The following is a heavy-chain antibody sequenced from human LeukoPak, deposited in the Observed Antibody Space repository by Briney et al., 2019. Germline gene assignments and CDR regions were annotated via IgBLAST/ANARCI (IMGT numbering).Heavy chain of an antibody. CDR3: ARDPGGTGTITGDDY. V-gene: IGHV1-2*02. D-gene: IGHD1-1*01. CDR1: GYTFTGYY. CDR2: INPNSGGT. Sequence: GASVKVSCKASGYTFTGYYMHWVRQAPGQGLEWMGWINPNSGGTNYAQKFQGGVTMTRDTSISTAYMELSRLRSDDTAVYYCARDPGGTGTITGDDYWGQGTLVTVSS. J-gene: IGHJ4*02.